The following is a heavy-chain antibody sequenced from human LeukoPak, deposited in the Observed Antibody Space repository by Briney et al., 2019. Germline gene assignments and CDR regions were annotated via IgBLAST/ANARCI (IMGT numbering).Heavy chain of an antibody. D-gene: IGHD6-25*01. Sequence: GRSLRLPCAASGFTFSSYGMRWVRQAPGKGLEWVAVISYDGSNKYYADSVKGRFTISRDNSKNTLYLQMNSLRDEDTAVYYCATWLNSRGVDYWGQGTLVTVSS. CDR2: ISYDGSNK. J-gene: IGHJ4*02. CDR1: GFTFSSYG. CDR3: ATWLNSRGVDY. V-gene: IGHV3-30*03.